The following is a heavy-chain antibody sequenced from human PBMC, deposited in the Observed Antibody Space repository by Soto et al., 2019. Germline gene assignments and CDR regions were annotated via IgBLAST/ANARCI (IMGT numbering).Heavy chain of an antibody. D-gene: IGHD1-1*01. CDR3: ARESTTDYYYYMDV. CDR1: GFTFRSYC. CDR2: IWYDGSNK. V-gene: IGHV3-33*01. J-gene: IGHJ6*03. Sequence: PGGSQRHSCAASGFTFRSYCMHWVRQAPGKGLEWVAVIWYDGSNKYYADSVKGRFTISRDNSKNTLYLQMNSLRAEDTAVYYCARESTTDYYYYMDVWGKGTTVTVSS.